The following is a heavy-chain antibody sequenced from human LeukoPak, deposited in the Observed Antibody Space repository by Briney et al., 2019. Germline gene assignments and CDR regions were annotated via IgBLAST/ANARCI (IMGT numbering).Heavy chain of an antibody. J-gene: IGHJ4*02. D-gene: IGHD2-2*01. CDR3: AKAGCSSTNCYENY. V-gene: IGHV3-30*18. CDR2: MSYDGSNK. Sequence: TGGSLSLSCAASGFPFSTYAMRWVRQAPGKGLEWVAVMSYDGSNKYHADSVKGRFTISRDNSKNTLYLQMNSLRPDDTAVYYCAKAGCSSTNCYENYWGQGTLVTVSS. CDR1: GFPFSTYA.